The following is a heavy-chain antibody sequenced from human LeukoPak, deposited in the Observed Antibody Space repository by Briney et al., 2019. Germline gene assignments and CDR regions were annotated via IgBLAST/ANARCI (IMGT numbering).Heavy chain of an antibody. CDR2: ISAYNGNT. V-gene: IGHV1-18*01. D-gene: IGHD3-22*01. J-gene: IGHJ4*02. Sequence: ASVKVSCKASGYTFTSYGISWVRQAPGQGLEWMGWISAYNGNTNYVQKLQGRVTMTTDTSTSTAYMELRSLRSDDTAVYYCARSVRYYYDSSGYYYYWGQGTLVTVSS. CDR1: GYTFTSYG. CDR3: ARSVRYYYDSSGYYYY.